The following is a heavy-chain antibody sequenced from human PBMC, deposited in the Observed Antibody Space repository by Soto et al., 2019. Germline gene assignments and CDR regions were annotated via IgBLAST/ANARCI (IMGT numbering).Heavy chain of an antibody. CDR1: GFSVTTYA. CDR2: LGSGSVYT. Sequence: EVQLLYSGGGLVQPGGSLRLSCAASGFSVTTYAMSWVRQAPGKGLEWVSVLGSGSVYTYYADSVKGRFTISRDFSKNAVLFQRNGLIGDDAAMYYCVTRGLAHPWGQGTLVTVSS. V-gene: IGHV3-23*01. J-gene: IGHJ5*02. CDR3: VTRGLAHP.